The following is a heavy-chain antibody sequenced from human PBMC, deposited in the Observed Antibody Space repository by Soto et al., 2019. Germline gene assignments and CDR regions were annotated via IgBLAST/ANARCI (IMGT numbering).Heavy chain of an antibody. J-gene: IGHJ6*02. D-gene: IGHD5-18*01. CDR2: IIPILGIA. CDR1: GGTFSSYT. CDR3: ARDIQLWFGDGMDV. V-gene: IGHV1-69*04. Sequence: ASVKVSCKASGGTFSSYTISWVRQAPGQGLEWMGRIIPILGIANYAQKSQGRVTITADKSTSTAYMELSSLRSEDTAVYYCARDIQLWFGDGMDVWGQGTTVTVSS.